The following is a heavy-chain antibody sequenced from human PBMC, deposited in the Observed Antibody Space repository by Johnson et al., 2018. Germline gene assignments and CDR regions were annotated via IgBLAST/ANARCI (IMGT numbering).Heavy chain of an antibody. Sequence: VQLVQSGGGLVKPGGSLRLSCAASGFTFSSYSMNWVRQAPGKGLEWVSSISSSSSYIYYADSVKGRFTISRDNAKNSLYLQMNSLRAGDTAVYYWASDLGIAAAGGDTTPFQHWGQGTLVTVSS. CDR2: ISSSSSYI. D-gene: IGHD6-13*01. CDR1: GFTFSSYS. V-gene: IGHV3-21*01. CDR3: ASDLGIAAAGGDTTPFQH. J-gene: IGHJ1*01.